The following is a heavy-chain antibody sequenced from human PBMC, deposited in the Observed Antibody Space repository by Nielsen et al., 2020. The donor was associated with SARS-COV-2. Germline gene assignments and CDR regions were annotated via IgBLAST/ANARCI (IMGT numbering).Heavy chain of an antibody. CDR1: GFTFSSYS. Sequence: GESLKISCAASGFTFSSYSMNWVRQAPGKGLEWVANIKQDGSEKYYVDSVKGRFTISRDNAKNSLYLQMNSLRAEDTAVYYCVSSSSDYWGQGTLVTVSS. CDR2: IKQDGSEK. V-gene: IGHV3-7*01. J-gene: IGHJ4*02. CDR3: VSSSSDY. D-gene: IGHD6-6*01.